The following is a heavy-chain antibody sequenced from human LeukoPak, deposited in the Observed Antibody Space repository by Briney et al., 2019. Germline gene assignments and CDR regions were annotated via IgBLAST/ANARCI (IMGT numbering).Heavy chain of an antibody. CDR2: ISGSGGST. CDR3: ARGDDYGDY. V-gene: IGHV3-23*01. CDR1: GFTFSSYA. Sequence: GGSLRLSCAASGFTFSSYAMSWVRQAPGKGLEWVSAISGSGGSTYYADSVKGRFTISRDNAKNSLYLQMNSLRAEDTAVYYCARGDDYGDYGGQGTLVTVSS. J-gene: IGHJ4*02.